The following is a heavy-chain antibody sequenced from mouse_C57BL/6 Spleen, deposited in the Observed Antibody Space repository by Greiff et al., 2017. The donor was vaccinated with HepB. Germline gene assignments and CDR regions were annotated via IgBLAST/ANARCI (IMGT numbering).Heavy chain of an antibody. J-gene: IGHJ2*01. CDR3: ARSDYGNYVDY. V-gene: IGHV1-81*01. Sequence: QVQLQQSGAELARPGASVKLSCKASGYTFTSYGISWVKQRTGQGLEWIGEIYPRSGNTYYNEKFKGKATLTADKSSSTAYMELRSLTSADSAVYFCARSDYGNYVDYWGQGTTLTVSS. CDR2: IYPRSGNT. D-gene: IGHD2-1*01. CDR1: GYTFTSYG.